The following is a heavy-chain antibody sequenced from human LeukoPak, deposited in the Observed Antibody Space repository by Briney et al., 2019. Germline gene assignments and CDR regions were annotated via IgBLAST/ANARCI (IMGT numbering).Heavy chain of an antibody. V-gene: IGHV3-21*01. CDR2: ISSSSSYI. CDR1: GFTFSSYS. J-gene: IGHJ3*02. CDR3: ARDRDSSGYYYDAFDI. D-gene: IGHD3-22*01. Sequence: GSLRLSCAASGFTFSSYSMNWVRQAPGKGLEWVSSISSSSSYIYYADSVKGRFTISRDNAKNSLYLQMNSLRAEDTAVYYCARDRDSSGYYYDAFDIWGQGTMVTVSS.